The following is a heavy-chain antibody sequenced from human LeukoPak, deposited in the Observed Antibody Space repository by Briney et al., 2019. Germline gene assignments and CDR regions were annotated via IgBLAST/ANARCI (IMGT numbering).Heavy chain of an antibody. CDR3: AREDDDWGPNTLDV. V-gene: IGHV3-48*02. J-gene: IGHJ3*01. D-gene: IGHD7-27*01. CDR1: GFTFSSHS. CDR2: IDSGSGNI. Sequence: PRGSLRLSCAASGFTFSSHSMNWVRQAPGKGLEWLSYIDSGSGNIYYRDSVKGRFTISRDNAQESLYLQMDSLRDEDTAVYYCAREDDDWGPNTLDVWGQGTVVTVSS.